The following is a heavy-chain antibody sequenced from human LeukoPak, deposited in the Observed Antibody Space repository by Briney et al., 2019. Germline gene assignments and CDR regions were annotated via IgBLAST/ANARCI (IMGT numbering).Heavy chain of an antibody. D-gene: IGHD3-10*01. CDR1: GGSISSNSYY. V-gene: IGHV4-31*03. CDR2: IYYSGTT. Sequence: PSETLSLTCTVSGGSISSNSYYCTWVRHHPGKGLEWIGSIYYSGTTYYNPSLKSRLTISLDTSKNQFSLKQTSVTAADTAVYYCATGGFGLFEAWGQGMLVTVSS. CDR3: ATGGFGLFEA. J-gene: IGHJ5*02.